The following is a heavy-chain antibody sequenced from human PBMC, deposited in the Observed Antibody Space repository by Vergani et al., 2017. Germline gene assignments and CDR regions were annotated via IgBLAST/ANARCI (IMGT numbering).Heavy chain of an antibody. CDR2: IDWDDDK. J-gene: IGHJ6*02. V-gene: IGHV2-70*15. CDR1: GFSLSTRGMC. Sequence: QVTLRESGPALVKPTQTLTLTCTFSGFSLSTRGMCVSWIRQPPGKALEWLARIDWDDDKYYSTSLKTSLTISKDTSKNQVVLTMTNMDPVDTATYYCALPRSGSCYEGYGMDVWGQGTTVTVSS. D-gene: IGHD2-15*01. CDR3: ALPRSGSCYEGYGMDV.